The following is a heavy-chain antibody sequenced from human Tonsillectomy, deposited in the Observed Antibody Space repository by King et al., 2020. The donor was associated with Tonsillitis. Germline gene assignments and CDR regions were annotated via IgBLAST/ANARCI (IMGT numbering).Heavy chain of an antibody. V-gene: IGHV3-30*18. Sequence: VQLVESGGGVVQPGRSLRLSCAASGFTFSSYGMHWVRQAPGKGLEWVAVISYDGSNKYYADSVKGRFTISRDNSKNTLYLQMISLRAEDTAVYYCANEDTEPNVRSDYWGQGTLVTVSS. CDR3: ANEDTEPNVRSDY. CDR2: ISYDGSNK. J-gene: IGHJ4*02. D-gene: IGHD5-18*01. CDR1: GFTFSSYG.